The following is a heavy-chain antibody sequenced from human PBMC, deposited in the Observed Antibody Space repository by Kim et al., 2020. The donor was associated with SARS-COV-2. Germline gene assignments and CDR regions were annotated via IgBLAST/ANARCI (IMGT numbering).Heavy chain of an antibody. Sequence: GGSLRLSCVASGFTFSDYGIHWVRQAPGKGLEWVAYISYDGTNKYYGDSVKGRFTISRDNSKNTVYLQMTYLEADDTAVFYCAKTPYSGSGFDYFDFWGQGTLVTVSS. D-gene: IGHD5-12*01. CDR3: AKTPYSGSGFDYFDF. J-gene: IGHJ4*02. V-gene: IGHV3-30*18. CDR2: ISYDGTNK. CDR1: GFTFSDYG.